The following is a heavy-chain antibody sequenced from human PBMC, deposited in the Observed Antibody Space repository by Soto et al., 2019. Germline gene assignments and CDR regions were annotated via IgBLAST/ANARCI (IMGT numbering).Heavy chain of an antibody. V-gene: IGHV3-73*01. CDR2: IRSKANSYAT. D-gene: IGHD6-13*01. CDR3: TGAGAAAGTRFRAYYYYYMDV. Sequence: GGSLRLSCAASGFTFSGSAMHWVRQASGKGLEWVGRIRSKANSYATAYAASVKGRFTISRDDSKNTAYLQMNSLKTEDTAVYYCTGAGAAAGTRFRAYYYYYMDVWGKGTTVTVSS. J-gene: IGHJ6*03. CDR1: GFTFSGSA.